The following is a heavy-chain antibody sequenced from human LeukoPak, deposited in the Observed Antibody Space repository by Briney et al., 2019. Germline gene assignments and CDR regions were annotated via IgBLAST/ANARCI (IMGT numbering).Heavy chain of an antibody. CDR3: ARALPYYDFWSGSTCFDY. CDR1: GFTFSSYS. J-gene: IGHJ4*02. Sequence: PGGSLRLSCAASGFTFSSYSMSWVRQAPGKGLEWVANIKEDGSEKYYVDSVKGRFTISRDNAKNSLYLQMNSLRAEDTAVYYCARALPYYDFWSGSTCFDYWGQGTLVTVSS. CDR2: IKEDGSEK. V-gene: IGHV3-7*01. D-gene: IGHD3-3*01.